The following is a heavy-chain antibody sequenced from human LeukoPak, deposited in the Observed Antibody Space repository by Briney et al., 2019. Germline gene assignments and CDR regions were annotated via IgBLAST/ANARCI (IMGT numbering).Heavy chain of an antibody. J-gene: IGHJ4*02. CDR3: AKGIRFLEWSDY. D-gene: IGHD3-3*01. Sequence: PGGSLRLSCAASGFTFSRYAMHWVRQAPGKGLEWVAVTSYDGSNKYYADSVKGRFTISRDNSKNTLYLQMNSLRAEDTAVYYCAKGIRFLEWSDYWGQGTLVTVSS. V-gene: IGHV3-30-3*01. CDR1: GFTFSRYA. CDR2: TSYDGSNK.